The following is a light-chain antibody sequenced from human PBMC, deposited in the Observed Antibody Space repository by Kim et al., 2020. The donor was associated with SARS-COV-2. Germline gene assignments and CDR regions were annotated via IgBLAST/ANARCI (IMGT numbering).Light chain of an antibody. CDR3: CSYAGSSTYV. CDR1: SSDVRSYNL. V-gene: IGLV2-23*02. Sequence: GQPHTTSSTGTSSDVRSYNLVSCYQQHPDKAPIRMFYEVSKRPSGVSNRFSGAKSGNTASLTISGLQAEDEADYYCCSYAGSSTYVFGTGTKVTVL. J-gene: IGLJ1*01. CDR2: EVS.